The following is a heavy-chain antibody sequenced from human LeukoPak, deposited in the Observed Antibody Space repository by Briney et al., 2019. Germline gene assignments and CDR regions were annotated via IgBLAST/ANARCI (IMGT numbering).Heavy chain of an antibody. CDR2: ISYDGSNK. CDR3: AREYYDSSGSFDY. CDR1: GFTFSSYA. V-gene: IGHV3-30-3*01. J-gene: IGHJ4*02. Sequence: GGSLRLSCAASGFTFSSYAMHWVRQAPGKGLEWVAVISYDGSNKYYADSVKGRFTISRDNSKNTLYLQMNSLRAEDTAVYYCAREYYDSSGSFDYWGQGTLVTVSS. D-gene: IGHD3-22*01.